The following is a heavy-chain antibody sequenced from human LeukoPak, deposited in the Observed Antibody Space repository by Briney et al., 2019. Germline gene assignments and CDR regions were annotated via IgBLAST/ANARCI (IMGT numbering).Heavy chain of an antibody. J-gene: IGHJ4*02. CDR1: GFTFSSYW. Sequence: GGSLRLSCAASGFTFSSYWMHWVRQAPGKGLVWVSRINSDGSSTNYADSVKGRFTISRDNAKNTLYLQMNSLRAEDTAVYYCAKETTFYYDSSGYWGYWGQGTLVTVSS. D-gene: IGHD3-22*01. CDR3: AKETTFYYDSSGYWGY. V-gene: IGHV3-74*01. CDR2: INSDGSST.